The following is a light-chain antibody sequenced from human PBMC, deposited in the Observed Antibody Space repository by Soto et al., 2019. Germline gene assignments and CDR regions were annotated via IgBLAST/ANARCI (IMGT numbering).Light chain of an antibody. CDR3: QQNYSPWT. J-gene: IGKJ1*01. V-gene: IGKV4-1*01. CDR2: GAS. CDR1: QSVLYSSNNKNY. Sequence: DIVMTQSPDSLAVSLGERATINCKSSQSVLYSSNNKNYLAWYQQKPGQPPKLLIYGASTREAGVPDRCSGSGAGTDYTITSSSVQAEDVADYYWQQNYSPWTFGQGTKVEIK.